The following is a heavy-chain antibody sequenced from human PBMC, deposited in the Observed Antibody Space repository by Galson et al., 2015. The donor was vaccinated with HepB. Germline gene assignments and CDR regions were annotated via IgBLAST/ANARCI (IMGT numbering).Heavy chain of an antibody. Sequence: SLRLSCAASGFTFSSYSMNCVRQAPGKGLEWVSFISSSSSYIYYADSVKGRFTISRDNAKDSLYLEMNSLRAEDTAVYYCARGDYYDSSGYYYYYWGQGTLVTVSS. CDR3: ARGDYYDSSGYYYYY. J-gene: IGHJ4*02. D-gene: IGHD3-22*01. CDR2: ISSSSSYI. V-gene: IGHV3-21*01. CDR1: GFTFSSYS.